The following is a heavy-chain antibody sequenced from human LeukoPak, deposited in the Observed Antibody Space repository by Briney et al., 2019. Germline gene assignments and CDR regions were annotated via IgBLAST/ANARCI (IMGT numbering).Heavy chain of an antibody. Sequence: GGSLRLSCAASGFTFSSYAMHWVRQAPGKGLEWVAVISYDGSNKYYADSVKGRFTISRDNSKNTLYLQMNSLRAEDTAVYYCARGGYYFDYWGQGTLVTVSS. V-gene: IGHV3-30-3*01. CDR2: ISYDGSNK. D-gene: IGHD3-10*01. CDR3: ARGGYYFDY. CDR1: GFTFSSYA. J-gene: IGHJ4*02.